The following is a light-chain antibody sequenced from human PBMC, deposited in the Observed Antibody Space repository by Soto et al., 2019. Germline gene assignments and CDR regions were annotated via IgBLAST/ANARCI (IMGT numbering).Light chain of an antibody. CDR1: QTISSW. V-gene: IGKV1-5*03. Sequence: DIQMTQYPSTLSVSVGDRVTITCGASQTISSWFAWYQQKTGKAPKLLIYKASTLKSGVPSRLRGSGYGTEFTITISSMQTDDFATYYCQHYNSYPEAFGQGTKVDIK. J-gene: IGKJ1*01. CDR3: QHYNSYPEA. CDR2: KAS.